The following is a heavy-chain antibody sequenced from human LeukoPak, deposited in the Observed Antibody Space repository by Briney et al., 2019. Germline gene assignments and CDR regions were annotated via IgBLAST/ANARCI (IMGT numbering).Heavy chain of an antibody. D-gene: IGHD3-22*01. CDR2: INPSGGST. J-gene: IGHJ4*02. Sequence: ASVKVSCKASGYTFTTYYMHWVRQAPGQGLEWMGIINPSGGSTSYAQKFQGRVTMTRDTSTSTVYMEMSSLRSEDTAFYYCTRVEGYDSSGYYYGYWGQGTLVTVSS. CDR3: TRVEGYDSSGYYYGY. V-gene: IGHV1-46*01. CDR1: GYTFTTYY.